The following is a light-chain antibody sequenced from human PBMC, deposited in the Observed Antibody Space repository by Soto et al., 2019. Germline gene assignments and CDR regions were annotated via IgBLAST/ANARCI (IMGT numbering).Light chain of an antibody. J-gene: IGKJ1*01. CDR1: QSISSY. CDR2: AAS. V-gene: IGKV1-39*01. CDR3: QQSYSTPRP. Sequence: DIQMTQAPSSLSASVGDRVTITCRASQSISSYLNWYQQKPGKAPKLLIYAASSLQSGVPSRFSGSGSGTDFTLTIRSLQPEDFATYYCQQSYSTPRPFGHGTKVDIK.